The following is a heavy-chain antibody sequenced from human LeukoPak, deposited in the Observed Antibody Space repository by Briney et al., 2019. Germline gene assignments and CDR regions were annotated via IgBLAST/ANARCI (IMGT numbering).Heavy chain of an antibody. D-gene: IGHD3-22*01. J-gene: IGHJ3*02. CDR2: IYYSGST. Sequence: SETLSLTCTVSGGSISSYYWSWIRQPPGKGLEGIGHIYYSGSTKYNPSLNSRVTISVDTSKNPFSLKLSSVTAADTAVYYCALAPGAYYYDSSGYGAFDIWGQGTMVTVSS. CDR3: ALAPGAYYYDSSGYGAFDI. V-gene: IGHV4-59*01. CDR1: GGSISSYY.